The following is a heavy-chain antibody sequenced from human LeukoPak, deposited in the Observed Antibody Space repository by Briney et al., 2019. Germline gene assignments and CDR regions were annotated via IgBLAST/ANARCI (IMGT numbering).Heavy chain of an antibody. Sequence: SETLSLTCTVSGGSISSYYWSWIRQPAGKGLEWIGRIYTSGSTNYNPSLKSRVTMSVDTSKNQFSLKLSSVTAADTAVYYCARDRRGGPYDFWSGYYTGIGWFDPWGQGTLVTVSS. V-gene: IGHV4-4*07. J-gene: IGHJ5*02. CDR3: ARDRRGGPYDFWSGYYTGIGWFDP. CDR2: IYTSGST. D-gene: IGHD3-3*01. CDR1: GGSISSYY.